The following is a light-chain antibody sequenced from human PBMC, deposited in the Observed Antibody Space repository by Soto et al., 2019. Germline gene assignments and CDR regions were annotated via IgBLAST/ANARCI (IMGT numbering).Light chain of an antibody. V-gene: IGLV1-40*01. CDR2: NND. CDR1: SSNIGAGYD. J-gene: IGLJ3*02. CDR3: AAWDDSLTAVL. Sequence: QSVLTQPPSVSGAPGQRVTISCTGSSSNIGAGYDVHWYQQLPGTAPKLLIHNNDQRPSGVPDRFSGSKSDTSASLAISGLQSADEADYYCAAWDDSLTAVLFGGGTKLTVL.